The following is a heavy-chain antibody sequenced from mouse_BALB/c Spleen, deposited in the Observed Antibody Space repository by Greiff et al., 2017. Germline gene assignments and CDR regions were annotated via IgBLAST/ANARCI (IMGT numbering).Heavy chain of an antibody. CDR3: ADYDGSRGYFDV. Sequence: VQLQQSGAELVKPGASVKLSCTASGFNIKDTYMHWVKQRPEQGLEWIGRIDPANGNTKYVPKFQGKATITADTSSNTAYLQLSSLTSEDTAVYYCADYDGSRGYFDVWGAGTTVTVSS. D-gene: IGHD2-3*01. J-gene: IGHJ1*01. CDR2: IDPANGNT. CDR1: GFNIKDTY. V-gene: IGHV14-3*02.